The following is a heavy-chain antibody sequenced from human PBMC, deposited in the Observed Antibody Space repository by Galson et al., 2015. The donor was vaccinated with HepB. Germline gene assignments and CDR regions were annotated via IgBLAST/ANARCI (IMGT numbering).Heavy chain of an antibody. CDR2: IWYDGSNK. CDR1: GFTFSSYG. D-gene: IGHD3-10*01. V-gene: IGHV3-33*08. J-gene: IGHJ3*02. CDR3: ARVSSFWSGSGSYAFDI. Sequence: SLRLSCAASGFTFSSYGMHWVRQAPGKGLEWVAVIWYDGSNKYYADSVKGRFTISRHNSKNTLYLQMNSLRAEDTAVYYCARVSSFWSGSGSYAFDIWGQGTMVTVSS.